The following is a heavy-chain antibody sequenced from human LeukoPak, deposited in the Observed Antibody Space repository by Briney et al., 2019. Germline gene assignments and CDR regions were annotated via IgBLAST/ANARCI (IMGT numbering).Heavy chain of an antibody. CDR2: ISSNGGTT. J-gene: IGHJ4*02. CDR3: ARSSGYGYYFDY. CDR1: GFTFSSGA. D-gene: IGHD3-22*01. Sequence: VQPWGSPRPSRATPGFTFSSGAMQWGRQAPGEGLEYFSAISSNGGTTHYGNSVKGRFTISRDNSKNTLYLQMGSLRAEDMAVYFCARSSGYGYYFDYWGQGTLVTVSS. V-gene: IGHV3-64*01.